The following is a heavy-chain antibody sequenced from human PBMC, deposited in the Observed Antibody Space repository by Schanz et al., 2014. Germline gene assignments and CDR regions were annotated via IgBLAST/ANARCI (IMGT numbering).Heavy chain of an antibody. CDR1: GLSLSNYA. Sequence: EVQLVESGGCLVQPGGSLRLSCAASGFSASGLSLSNYAMSWVRQAPGGGLEWLSSISRSESWTSYADSVTGRFTITRDNFNDIVYMQMNGLRAEDTAKYFCAKDRVTRGVGATLDYWGQGTLVTVSS. V-gene: IGHV3-23*04. D-gene: IGHD1-26*01. CDR3: AKDRVTRGVGATLDY. J-gene: IGHJ4*02. CDR2: ISRSESWT.